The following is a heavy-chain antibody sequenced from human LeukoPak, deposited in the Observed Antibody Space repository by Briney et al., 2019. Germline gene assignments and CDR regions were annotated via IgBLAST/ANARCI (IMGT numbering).Heavy chain of an antibody. V-gene: IGHV4-59*08. Sequence: SETLSLTCTVSGGSISSYYWSWIRQPPGKGLEWIGYIYYSGSTNYNPSLKSRVTISVATSKNQFSLKRSSVTAADTAVYYCCRTHYGSGGGNDAFDIWGQGTMVTVSS. J-gene: IGHJ3*02. CDR3: CRTHYGSGGGNDAFDI. CDR2: IYYSGST. D-gene: IGHD3-10*01. CDR1: GGSISSYY.